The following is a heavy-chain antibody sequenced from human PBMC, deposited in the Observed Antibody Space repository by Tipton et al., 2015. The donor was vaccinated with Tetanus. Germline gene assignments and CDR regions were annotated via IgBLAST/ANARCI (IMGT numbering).Heavy chain of an antibody. CDR1: GFTSSTYW. Sequence: AVSGFTSSTYWMTWVRQAPGKGLEWVANIKQDGSEKYYVDSVKGRFTISRDNAKNSLYLQMNSLRAEDTAVYYCARRSGRFMDVWGQGTTVTVSS. V-gene: IGHV3-7*01. D-gene: IGHD3-3*01. J-gene: IGHJ6*02. CDR3: ARRSGRFMDV. CDR2: IKQDGSEK.